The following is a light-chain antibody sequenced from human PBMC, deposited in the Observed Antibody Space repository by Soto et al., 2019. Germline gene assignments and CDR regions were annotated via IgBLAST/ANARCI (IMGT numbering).Light chain of an antibody. J-gene: IGKJ3*01. CDR2: GAS. CDR1: QSVAANY. CDR3: QQYGTAPLT. Sequence: EVVLTQSPGTLSLSPGERATLSCRASQSVAANYLAWYQQKRGQAPRLLIYGASSRATGIPDRFSGSGSGTDFTLTISRLEPDDFSVYYCQQYGTAPLTFGPGTKVDIK. V-gene: IGKV3-20*01.